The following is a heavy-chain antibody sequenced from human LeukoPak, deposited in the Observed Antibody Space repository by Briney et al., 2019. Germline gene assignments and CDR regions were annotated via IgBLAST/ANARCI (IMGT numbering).Heavy chain of an antibody. CDR1: GYTFTSYD. J-gene: IGHJ5*02. CDR2: MNPNSGNT. D-gene: IGHD3-9*01. CDR3: ARDILTGYYISGGWFDP. Sequence: ASVKVSCKASGYTFTSYDINWVRQATGQGLEWMGWMNPNSGNTGYAQKLQGRVTMTTDTSTSTAYMELRSLRSDDTAVYYCARDILTGYYISGGWFDPWGQGTLVTVSS. V-gene: IGHV1-8*01.